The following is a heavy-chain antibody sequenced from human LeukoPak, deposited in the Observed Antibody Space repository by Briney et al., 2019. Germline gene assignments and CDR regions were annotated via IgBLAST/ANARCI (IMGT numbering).Heavy chain of an antibody. V-gene: IGHV3-21*01. CDR2: ISSSSCYI. D-gene: IGHD2-2*01. CDR3: ARGRVAAMGWFDP. J-gene: IGHJ5*02. Sequence: GGSLRLSCAASGFTFSSYSMNWVRQAPGKGLEWVSSISSSSCYIYYADSVKGRFTISRDNAKNSLYLHMNSLRAEDTAVYYCARGRVAAMGWFDPWGQGTLVTVSS. CDR1: GFTFSSYS.